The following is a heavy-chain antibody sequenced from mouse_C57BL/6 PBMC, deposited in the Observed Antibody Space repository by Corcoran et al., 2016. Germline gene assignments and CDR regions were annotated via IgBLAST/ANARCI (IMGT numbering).Heavy chain of an antibody. CDR1: GYTFTDYN. D-gene: IGHD2-5*01. Sequence: EAQLQQSGPELVKPGASVKIPCKASGYTFTDYNMDWVKQSHGKSLEWIGDINPNNGGTIYNQKFKGKATLTVDKSSSTAYMELRSLTSEDTAVYYCARKESNLVYFDYWGQGTTLTVSS. CDR3: ARKESNLVYFDY. V-gene: IGHV1-18*01. CDR2: INPNNGGT. J-gene: IGHJ2*01.